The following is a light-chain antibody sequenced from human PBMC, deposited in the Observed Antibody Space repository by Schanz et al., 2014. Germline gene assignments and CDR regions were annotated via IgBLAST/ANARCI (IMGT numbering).Light chain of an antibody. CDR2: GAS. V-gene: IGKV3D-15*01. CDR1: QSVSSN. J-gene: IGKJ1*01. Sequence: EIVMTQSPATLSVSPGERATLSCRAGQSVSSNLAWYQQKPGQAPRLLIYGASSRATGIPDRFSGSGSGTDFTLTIGRLEPEDFAVYYCQHYYNWPRTFGQGTKVDIK. CDR3: QHYYNWPRT.